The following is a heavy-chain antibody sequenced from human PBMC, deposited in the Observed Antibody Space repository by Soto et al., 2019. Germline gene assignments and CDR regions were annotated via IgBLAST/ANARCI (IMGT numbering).Heavy chain of an antibody. CDR3: ARGGYGAY. Sequence: QVHLVQSGAEVKKPGASVKVSCKASGYTFTSYGITWVRQAPGQGLEWMGWISAHNGNTDYAQKLQGRVIVTRDTTTSTAYVELRRLRAGDTAVYYCARGGYGAYWGQGALVTVSS. CDR2: ISAHNGNT. J-gene: IGHJ4*02. V-gene: IGHV1-18*01. CDR1: GYTFTSYG. D-gene: IGHD3-10*01.